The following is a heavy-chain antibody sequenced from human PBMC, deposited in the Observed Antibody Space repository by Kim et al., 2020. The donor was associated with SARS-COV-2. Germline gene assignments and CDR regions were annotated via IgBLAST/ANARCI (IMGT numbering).Heavy chain of an antibody. V-gene: IGHV3-7*03. D-gene: IGHD6-6*01. CDR3: ATERGSSGENWFDS. Sequence: YVDSVKGRLTISRDNTQNSFYLQMNSLRVEDTAVYYCATERGSSGENWFDSWGQGTLVTVSS. J-gene: IGHJ5*01.